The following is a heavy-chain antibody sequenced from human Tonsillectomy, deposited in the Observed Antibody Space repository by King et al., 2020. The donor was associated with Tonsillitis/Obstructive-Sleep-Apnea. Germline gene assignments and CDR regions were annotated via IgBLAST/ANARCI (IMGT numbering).Heavy chain of an antibody. CDR3: VKERKAAGNEGRYFDY. D-gene: IGHD6-13*01. Sequence: EVQLVESGGGLVQPGGSLRLSCSASGFTFSSYAMHWVRQAPGKGLEYVSAISSNGGSTYYADSVKGRFTISRDNSKNTLYLQMSSLRAEDTAVYYCVKERKAAGNEGRYFDYWGQGTLVTVSS. CDR2: ISSNGGST. J-gene: IGHJ4*02. V-gene: IGHV3-64D*06. CDR1: GFTFSSYA.